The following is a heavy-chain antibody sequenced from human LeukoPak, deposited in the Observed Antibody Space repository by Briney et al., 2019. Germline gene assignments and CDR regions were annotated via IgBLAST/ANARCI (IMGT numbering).Heavy chain of an antibody. CDR3: ARDTDSFGGVIPTRSVGAFDI. D-gene: IGHD3-16*02. CDR2: IKQDGSEK. V-gene: IGHV3-7*01. CDR1: GFTFSSYW. J-gene: IGHJ3*02. Sequence: GGSLRLSCAASGFTFSSYWMSWVRQAPGKGLEWVANIKQDGSEKYYVDSVKGRFTISRDNAKNSLYLQMNSLRAEDTAVYYCARDTDSFGGVIPTRSVGAFDIWGQGTMVTVSS.